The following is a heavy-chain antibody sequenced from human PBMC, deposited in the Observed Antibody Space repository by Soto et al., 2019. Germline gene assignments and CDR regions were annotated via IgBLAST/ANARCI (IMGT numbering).Heavy chain of an antibody. V-gene: IGHV3-74*01. D-gene: IGHD5-12*01. J-gene: IGHJ4*02. CDR3: ARESSGYPPYFDY. CDR2: IKNDGSNT. CDR1: GFSFSSHW. Sequence: PGGSLRLSCAASGFSFSSHWMHWIRQAPEKGLVWVSRIKNDGSNTTYADSVKGRFTISRDNAKNTLYLQMDSLRAEDTAVYYCARESSGYPPYFDYWGQGILVTVSS.